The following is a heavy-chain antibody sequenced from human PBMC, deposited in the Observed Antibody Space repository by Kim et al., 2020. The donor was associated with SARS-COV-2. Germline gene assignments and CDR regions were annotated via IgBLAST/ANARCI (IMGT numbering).Heavy chain of an antibody. V-gene: IGHV3-23*01. Sequence: SVKGRFTIYRDNSKNTLYLQMNSLRAEDTAVYYCAKDLGSSHYYYYGMDVWGQGTTVTVSS. J-gene: IGHJ6*02. CDR3: AKDLGSSHYYYYGMDV. D-gene: IGHD6-13*01.